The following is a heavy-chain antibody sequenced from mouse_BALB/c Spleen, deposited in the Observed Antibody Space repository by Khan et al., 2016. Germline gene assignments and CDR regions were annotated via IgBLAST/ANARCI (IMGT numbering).Heavy chain of an antibody. D-gene: IGHD1-1*01. CDR2: ISYSGST. CDR1: GYSITSDYA. V-gene: IGHV3-2*02. Sequence: EVQLQESGPGLVKPSQSLSLTCTVTGYSITSDYAWNWIRQFPENKLEWMGYISYSGSTSYNPSPKSRISITRDTSKNQFFLQLNSVTTEDTATYCCATTVVAPRFAYWGQGTLVTVSA. J-gene: IGHJ3*01. CDR3: ATTVVAPRFAY.